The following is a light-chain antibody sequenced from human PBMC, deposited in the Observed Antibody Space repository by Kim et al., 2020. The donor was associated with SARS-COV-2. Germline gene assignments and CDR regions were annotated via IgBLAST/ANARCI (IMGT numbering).Light chain of an antibody. CDR3: QQYYSTPFT. CDR2: WAS. Sequence: ATINCKSSQSVLYSSNNKNYFAWYQQKPGQPPKLLIYWASTRESGVPDRFSGSGSGTDFTHTISSLQAEDVAVYYCQQYYSTPFTFGPGTKVDIK. V-gene: IGKV4-1*01. CDR1: QSVLYSSNNKNY. J-gene: IGKJ3*01.